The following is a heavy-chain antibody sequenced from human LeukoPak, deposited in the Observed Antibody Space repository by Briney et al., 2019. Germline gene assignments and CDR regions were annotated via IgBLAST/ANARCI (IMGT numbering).Heavy chain of an antibody. J-gene: IGHJ4*02. V-gene: IGHV3-30*03. Sequence: GGSLRLSCAASGFTFSSYAMSWVRQAPGKGLEWVAVISYDGNSKYYEDSAKGRFTISRDNSKNTLYLQMNSLRAEDTAVYYCARVSAYYDFWSAYLDYWGQGTLVTVSS. CDR2: ISYDGNSK. D-gene: IGHD3-3*01. CDR1: GFTFSSYA. CDR3: ARVSAYYDFWSAYLDY.